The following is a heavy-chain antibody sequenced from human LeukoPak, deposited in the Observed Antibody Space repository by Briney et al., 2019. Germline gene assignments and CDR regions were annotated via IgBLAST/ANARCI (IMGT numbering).Heavy chain of an antibody. J-gene: IGHJ6*03. V-gene: IGHV3-21*01. D-gene: IGHD4-17*01. CDR1: GFSFSFYS. Sequence: NPGGSLRLSCAASGFSFSFYSLNWVRQAPGKGLEWVSSISSTSTFIYYADSVKGRFIISRDNAKDSLYLHMNSLRAEDTAMYYCARDLKYGDSYYYYIDVWGKGTTVTVSS. CDR3: ARDLKYGDSYYYYIDV. CDR2: ISSTSTFI.